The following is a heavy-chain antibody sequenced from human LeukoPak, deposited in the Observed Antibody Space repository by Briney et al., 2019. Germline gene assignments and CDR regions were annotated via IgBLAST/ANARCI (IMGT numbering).Heavy chain of an antibody. CDR1: GGSFSGYY. D-gene: IGHD2-2*01. CDR2: IYYSGST. V-gene: IGHV4-30-4*08. Sequence: SETPSLTCAVYGGSFSGYYWSWIRQPPGKGLEWIGYIYYSGSTYYNPSLKSRVTISVDTSKNQFSLKLSSVTAADTAVYYCARVAEGIPGTKEDDAFDIWGQGTMVTVSS. CDR3: ARVAEGIPGTKEDDAFDI. J-gene: IGHJ3*02.